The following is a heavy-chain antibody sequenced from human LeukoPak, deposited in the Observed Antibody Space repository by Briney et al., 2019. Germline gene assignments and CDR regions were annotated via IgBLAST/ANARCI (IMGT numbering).Heavy chain of an antibody. Sequence: SVKVSCKASGGTFSSYAISWVRQAPGQGLEWMGGIIPIFGTANYAQKFQGRVTITADESTSTAYMELSSLRSEDTAVYYCARVRITMVRGTRNYYYGMDVWGQGTTVTVSS. CDR1: GGTFSSYA. CDR3: ARVRITMVRGTRNYYYGMDV. CDR2: IIPIFGTA. V-gene: IGHV1-69*01. D-gene: IGHD3-10*01. J-gene: IGHJ6*02.